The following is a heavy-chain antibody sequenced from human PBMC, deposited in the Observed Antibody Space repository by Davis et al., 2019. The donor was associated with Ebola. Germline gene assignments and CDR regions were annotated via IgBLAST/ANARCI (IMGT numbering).Heavy chain of an antibody. Sequence: ASVKVSCKVSGYTLTELSMHWVRQAPGKGLEWMGGFDPEDGETIYAQKFQGRVTMTEDTSTDTAYMELSSLRSEDTAVYYYATFRAVLALSGGGMDVWGQGTTVTVSS. CDR2: FDPEDGET. J-gene: IGHJ6*02. CDR1: GYTLTELS. D-gene: IGHD3-10*01. V-gene: IGHV1-24*01. CDR3: ATFRAVLALSGGGMDV.